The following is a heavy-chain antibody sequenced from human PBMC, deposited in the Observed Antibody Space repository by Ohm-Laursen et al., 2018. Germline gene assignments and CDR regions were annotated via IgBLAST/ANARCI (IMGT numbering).Heavy chain of an antibody. V-gene: IGHV3-7*01. CDR1: GVTLSSFW. Sequence: SLRLSCAASGVTLSSFWMSWVRQAPGKGLEWVANIKQDGSEKYYADSVKGRFTVSRDNTKNSLYLQMNSLRAEDTALYYCARAFHDDFPFDYWGQGTLVTVSS. D-gene: IGHD4-17*01. J-gene: IGHJ4*02. CDR3: ARAFHDDFPFDY. CDR2: IKQDGSEK.